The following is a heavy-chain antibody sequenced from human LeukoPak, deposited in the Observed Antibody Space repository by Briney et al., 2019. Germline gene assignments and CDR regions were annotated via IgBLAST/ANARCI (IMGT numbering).Heavy chain of an antibody. Sequence: PSETLSLTCAVSGDSISSGYFWAWIRQPPGKGLEWIGSINHSGSTFCNPSLKSRVTISVDTSKNQFSLKLTSVTAADTAVYYCARGLGTNQDDWGQGTLVTVSS. V-gene: IGHV4-38-2*01. CDR3: ARGLGTNQDD. CDR2: INHSGST. CDR1: GDSISSGYF. J-gene: IGHJ4*02. D-gene: IGHD6-13*01.